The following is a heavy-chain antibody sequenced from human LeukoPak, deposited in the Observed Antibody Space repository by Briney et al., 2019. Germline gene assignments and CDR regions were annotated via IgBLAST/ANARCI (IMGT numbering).Heavy chain of an antibody. CDR2: ISYDGSNK. Sequence: GRSLRLSCAASGFTFSSYAMHWVRQAPGKGLEWVAVISYDGSNKYYADSVKGPFTISRDNSKNTLYLQMNSLRAEDTAVYYCARDAPITGTTDYFDYWGQGTLVTVSS. CDR3: ARDAPITGTTDYFDY. D-gene: IGHD1-20*01. J-gene: IGHJ4*02. CDR1: GFTFSSYA. V-gene: IGHV3-30*04.